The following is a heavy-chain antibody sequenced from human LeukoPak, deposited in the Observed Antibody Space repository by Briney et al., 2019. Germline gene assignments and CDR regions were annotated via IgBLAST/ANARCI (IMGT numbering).Heavy chain of an antibody. Sequence: GGSLRLSCAVSGITLSNYGMSWVRQAPGKGLEWVAGISDSSGRTKYADSVKGRFTISRDNPKNTLYLQMNSLRPEDTAVYFCAKRGVVIRVILVGFHKEANYFDSWGQGVLVTVSS. CDR1: GITLSNYG. CDR3: AKRGVVIRVILVGFHKEANYFDS. V-gene: IGHV3-23*01. D-gene: IGHD3-22*01. J-gene: IGHJ4*02. CDR2: ISDSSGRT.